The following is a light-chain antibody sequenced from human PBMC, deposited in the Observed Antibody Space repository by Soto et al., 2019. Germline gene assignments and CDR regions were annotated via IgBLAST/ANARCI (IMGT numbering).Light chain of an antibody. V-gene: IGKV3-15*01. CDR1: QGVTTN. Sequence: EIRSTQYPGTLSVSPGERATLSCRAAQGVTTNFAWYQQQSVQSPSILIYDVYNSATGVPARFSGSGSETAFNLNISGLRSEDSAVYLCQQYNNWPFSVGQGTRLEI. CDR2: DVY. CDR3: QQYNNWPFS. J-gene: IGKJ5*01.